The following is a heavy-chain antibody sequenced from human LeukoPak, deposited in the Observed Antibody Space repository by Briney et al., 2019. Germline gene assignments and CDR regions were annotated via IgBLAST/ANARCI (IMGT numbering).Heavy chain of an antibody. D-gene: IGHD6-19*01. CDR2: IDWDDDK. CDR3: ARIAVAASNDAFDI. Sequence: SGPALVKPTQTLTLTCTFSGFSLSTSGMCVSWICQPPRKALEWLARIDWDDDKYYSTSLKTRLTISKDTSKNQVVLTMTNMDPVDTATYYCARIAVAASNDAFDIWGQGTMVTVSS. V-gene: IGHV2-70*11. J-gene: IGHJ3*02. CDR1: GFSLSTSGMC.